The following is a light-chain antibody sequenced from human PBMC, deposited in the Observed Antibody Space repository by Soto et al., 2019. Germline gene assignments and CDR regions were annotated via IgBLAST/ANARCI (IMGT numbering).Light chain of an antibody. CDR2: DVT. Sequence: QSALTQPPSASGSPGQSVTISCTGTSSDVGTHGYVSWYQQHAGKAPKLMIYDVTKRPSGVPDRFSGSKSANTASLTVSGLQAEDEADYYCWCSAGGNNWVFGGGTKLTVL. CDR1: SSDVGTHGY. J-gene: IGLJ3*02. CDR3: WCSAGGNNWV. V-gene: IGLV2-8*01.